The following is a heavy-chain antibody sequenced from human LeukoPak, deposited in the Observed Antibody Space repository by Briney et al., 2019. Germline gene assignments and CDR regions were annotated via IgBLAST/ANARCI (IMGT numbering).Heavy chain of an antibody. CDR2: IKSKADGGTA. Sequence: PSETLSLTCAVYGGSFSGYYWSWVRQVPGKGLEWVGRIKSKADGGTAGSAAPVKGRFTISRDDAKNTLYLQMNSLKTEDTAMYYCTTDRYSGNDGVFGYWGQGTLVTVSS. D-gene: IGHD5-12*01. J-gene: IGHJ4*02. V-gene: IGHV3-15*05. CDR1: GGSFSGYY. CDR3: TTDRYSGNDGVFGY.